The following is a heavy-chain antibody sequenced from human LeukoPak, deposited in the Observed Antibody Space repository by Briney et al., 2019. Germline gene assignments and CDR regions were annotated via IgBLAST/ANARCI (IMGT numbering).Heavy chain of an antibody. D-gene: IGHD3-10*01. V-gene: IGHV3-23*01. CDR1: GFTFSSYA. CDR2: ISGSGGST. Sequence: GGSLRLSCAASGFTFSSYAMSWVRQAPGKGLEWVSAISGSGGSTYYADSVKGRFTISRDNSKNTLYLQMNSLRAGDTAVYYCAKDRVGLLWFGELLWTASSGMDVWGQGTTVTVSS. J-gene: IGHJ6*02. CDR3: AKDRVGLLWFGELLWTASSGMDV.